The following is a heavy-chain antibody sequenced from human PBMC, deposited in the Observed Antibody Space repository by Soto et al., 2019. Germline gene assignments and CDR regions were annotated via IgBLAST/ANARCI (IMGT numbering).Heavy chain of an antibody. CDR1: GCSISRSSYS. D-gene: IGHD2-15*01. Sequence: PSETLSLPYPVSGCSISRSSYSWGWIRQPPGKGLEWIGTIYYSGSTYYNPSLKSRVTISVDTSKNQFSLKLSSVTAADTAVYYCATRQGGSYNWFDPWGQGTLVTVSS. CDR3: ATRQGGSYNWFDP. J-gene: IGHJ5*02. V-gene: IGHV4-39*01. CDR2: IYYSGST.